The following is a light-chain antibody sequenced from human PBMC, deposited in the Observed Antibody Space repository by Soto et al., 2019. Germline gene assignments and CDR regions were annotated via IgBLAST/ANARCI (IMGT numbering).Light chain of an antibody. V-gene: IGKV1-39*01. CDR3: QQSYSTLLT. CDR2: AAS. Sequence: DIQMTQSPSSLSASVGDRVTITCRASQSISSYLNWYQQKPGKAPKLLIYAASSLQSGVPSRFSGSGSGTDGTLTISSLQPEDFATYDCQQSYSTLLTFGGGTKVESK. CDR1: QSISSY. J-gene: IGKJ4*01.